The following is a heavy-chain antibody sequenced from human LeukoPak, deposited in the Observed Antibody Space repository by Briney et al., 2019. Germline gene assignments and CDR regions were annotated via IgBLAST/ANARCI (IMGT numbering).Heavy chain of an antibody. CDR1: GYTFTSYA. D-gene: IGHD4-17*01. Sequence: GASVKVSCKASGYTFTSYAMHWVRQAPGQGLEWMGWISAYNGNTNYAQKLQGRVTMTTDTSTSTAYMELRSLRSDDTAVYYCARDGGTTVTTDYYYGMDVWGQGTTVTVSS. CDR3: ARDGGTTVTTDYYYGMDV. J-gene: IGHJ6*02. V-gene: IGHV1-18*01. CDR2: ISAYNGNT.